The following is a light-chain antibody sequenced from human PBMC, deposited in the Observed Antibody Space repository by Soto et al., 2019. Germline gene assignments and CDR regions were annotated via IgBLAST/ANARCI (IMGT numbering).Light chain of an antibody. CDR2: RTS. Sequence: TQSPCTLSLSPGERATLSCRPSQSISSNLAWYQQKPGQAPRLLMFRTSSRATGFPARFSGSGSGTEFNLTISSLQSEDFGVYYCQQYNNWPRAPFGGGTKVAIK. V-gene: IGKV3-15*01. J-gene: IGKJ4*01. CDR3: QQYNNWPRAP. CDR1: QSISSN.